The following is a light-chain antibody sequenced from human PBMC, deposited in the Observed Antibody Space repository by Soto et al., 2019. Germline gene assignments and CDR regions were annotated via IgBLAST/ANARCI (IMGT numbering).Light chain of an antibody. Sequence: IQMTQSPSSLSASVGDRVTINCRASQGLRNDLGWYQQKPGKAPKLLIYAASTLQSGVPSRFSGSGSGPDFTLTINSLQPEDVATYYCLQAYHYPWTFGQRTKVEVQ. CDR2: AAS. V-gene: IGKV1-6*01. CDR1: QGLRND. J-gene: IGKJ1*01. CDR3: LQAYHYPWT.